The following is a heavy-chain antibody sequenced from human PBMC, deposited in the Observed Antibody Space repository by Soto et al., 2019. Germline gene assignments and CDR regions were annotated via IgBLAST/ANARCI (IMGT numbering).Heavy chain of an antibody. CDR2: IYWDDDK. V-gene: IGHV2-5*02. Sequence: QITLKESGPTLVKPTQTLTLTCTFSGFSLSTTEEGVGWIRQPPGKAPEWLALIYWDDDKRYSPSLKTRLTITKDTSKKQVVLTVTNVDPVDTATYYCAHGSCFGADCYPNPYFDFWGQGIVVTVSS. D-gene: IGHD2-21*02. J-gene: IGHJ4*02. CDR3: AHGSCFGADCYPNPYFDF. CDR1: GFSLSTTEEG.